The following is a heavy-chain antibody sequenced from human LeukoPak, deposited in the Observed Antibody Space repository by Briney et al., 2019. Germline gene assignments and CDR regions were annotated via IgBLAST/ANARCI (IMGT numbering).Heavy chain of an antibody. CDR3: ARRDDY. J-gene: IGHJ4*02. CDR1: GGSFSGHY. CDR2: INHSGST. Sequence: SETLSLTCAVYGGSFSGHYWSWIRQPPGKGLEWIGEINHSGSTNYNPSLKSRVTISVDTSKNQFSLKLTSVTAADTGVYYCARRDDYWGQGTLVTVSS. V-gene: IGHV4-34*01.